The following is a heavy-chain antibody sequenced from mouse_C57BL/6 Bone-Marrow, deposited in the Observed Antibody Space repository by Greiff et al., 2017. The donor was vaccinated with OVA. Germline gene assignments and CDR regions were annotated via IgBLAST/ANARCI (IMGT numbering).Heavy chain of an antibody. D-gene: IGHD1-1*02. Sequence: VQLQQSGAELVKPGASVKISCKASGYAFSSSWMNWVKQRPGKGLEWIGRIYPGDGDTNYNGKFKGKATLTADKSSSTAYMQLSSLTSEDSAVYFCARRWTFDYWGQGTTLTVSS. CDR3: ARRWTFDY. V-gene: IGHV1-82*01. J-gene: IGHJ2*01. CDR2: IYPGDGDT. CDR1: GYAFSSSW.